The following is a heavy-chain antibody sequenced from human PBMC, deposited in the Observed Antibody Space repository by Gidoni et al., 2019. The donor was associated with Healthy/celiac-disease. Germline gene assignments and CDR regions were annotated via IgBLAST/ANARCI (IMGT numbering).Heavy chain of an antibody. CDR1: GGTFSSYA. V-gene: IGHV1-69*01. Sequence: QVQLGQAGAEVKKPGCAEKVSCKGAGGTFSSYAISWVRQAPGQGLEWRGGIIPIFGTANYAQKFQGRVTITADESTSTAYMELSSLRSEDTAVYYCARPPDYCSGGSCYRFDYWGQGTLVTVSS. CDR2: IIPIFGTA. J-gene: IGHJ4*02. CDR3: ARPPDYCSGGSCYRFDY. D-gene: IGHD2-15*01.